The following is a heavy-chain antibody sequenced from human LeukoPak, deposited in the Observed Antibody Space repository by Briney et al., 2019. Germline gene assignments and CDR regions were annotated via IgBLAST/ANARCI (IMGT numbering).Heavy chain of an antibody. V-gene: IGHV4-34*01. CDR3: ASYEFDAFDI. CDR2: INHSGST. Sequence: PSQTLSLTCAVYGGSFSGYYWSWIRQPPGKGLEWIGEINHSGSTNYNPSLKSRVTISVDTSKNQFSLKLSSVTAADTAVYYCASYEFDAFDIWGQGTMVTVSS. D-gene: IGHD3-3*01. CDR1: GGSFSGYY. J-gene: IGHJ3*02.